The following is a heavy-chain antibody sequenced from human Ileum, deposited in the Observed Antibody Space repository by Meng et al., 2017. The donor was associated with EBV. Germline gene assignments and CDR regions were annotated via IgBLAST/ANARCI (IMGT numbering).Heavy chain of an antibody. D-gene: IGHD2-15*01. CDR3: ARSDEGYCSGGSCYGGGFDY. CDR2: IYHSGST. V-gene: IGHV4-4*02. J-gene: IGHJ4*02. Sequence: VPLQEAGPGHVKPSGTLSLTCAVSGGSISSSNWWSWVRQPPGKGLEWIGEIYHSGSTNYNPSLKSRVTISVDKSKNQFSLKLSSVTAADTAVYYCARSDEGYCSGGSCYGGGFDYWGQGTLVTVSS. CDR1: GGSISSSNW.